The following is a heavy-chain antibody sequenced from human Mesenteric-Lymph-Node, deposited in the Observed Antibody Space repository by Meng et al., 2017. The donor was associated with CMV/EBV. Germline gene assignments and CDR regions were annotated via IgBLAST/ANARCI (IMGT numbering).Heavy chain of an antibody. CDR2: IVVDSGNR. CDR3: ARGPNVVVPAASGPYYFDY. Sequence: SVKVSCKASGFSFTSSAVQWVRQARGQRLEWIGWIVVDSGNRKYAQKFQDRVTITRDMSTSTAYMEMSSLRSEDTAVYYCARGPNVVVPAASGPYYFDYWGQGTLVTVSS. J-gene: IGHJ4*02. V-gene: IGHV1-58*01. CDR1: GFSFTSSA. D-gene: IGHD2-2*01.